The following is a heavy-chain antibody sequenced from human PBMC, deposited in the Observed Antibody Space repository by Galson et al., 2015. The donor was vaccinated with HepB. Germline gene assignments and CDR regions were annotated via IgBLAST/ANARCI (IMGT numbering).Heavy chain of an antibody. CDR2: ISYDGSNK. CDR1: GFTFSSYG. D-gene: IGHD1-26*01. Sequence: LRLSCAASGFTFSSYGMHWVRQAPGKGLEWVAVISYDGSNKYYADSVKGRFTISRDNSKNTLYLQMNSLRAEDTAVYYCAKSTNSGSYYYDYWGQGTLVTVSS. CDR3: AKSTNSGSYYYDY. V-gene: IGHV3-30*18. J-gene: IGHJ4*02.